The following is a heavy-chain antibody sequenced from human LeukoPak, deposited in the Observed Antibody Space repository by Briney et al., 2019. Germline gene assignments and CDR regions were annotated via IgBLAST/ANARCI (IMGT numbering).Heavy chain of an antibody. CDR2: INPNSGGT. J-gene: IGHJ4*02. CDR3: ARYYIEGRCFDY. D-gene: IGHD3-10*01. V-gene: IGHV1-2*02. CDR1: GYTFTRYY. Sequence: ASVKVSCKASGYTFTRYYIHWVRQAPGQGLEWMGWINPNSGGTNYAQKFQGRVTMTRDTSIRTAYMELSRLRSDDTAMYYCARYYIEGRCFDYWGQGTLVTVSS.